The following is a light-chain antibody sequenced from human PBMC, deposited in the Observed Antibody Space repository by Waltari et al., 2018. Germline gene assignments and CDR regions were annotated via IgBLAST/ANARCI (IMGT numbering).Light chain of an antibody. CDR3: QQYSSFST. J-gene: IGKJ1*01. CDR2: DAS. CDR1: QTIRGW. V-gene: IGKV1-5*01. Sequence: DIQMTQSPSMLSASVGDRVTITCRASQTIRGWLAWYQLKPGLAPQLLLYDASNLGGGVPSRFSGSGFGTNFTLTISSLQPDDFATYYCQQYSSFSTFGLGTKV.